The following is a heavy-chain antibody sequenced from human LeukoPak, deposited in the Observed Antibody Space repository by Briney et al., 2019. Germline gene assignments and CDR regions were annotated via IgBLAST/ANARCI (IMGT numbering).Heavy chain of an antibody. Sequence: GGSLRLSCAASGSTFSSHGMHWVRQTPGKGLYWVAFIRYDGSKKFYADSVKGRFTISRDNSKNTLDLQMNSLRTDDTAVYYCAKVDDYYGSGSYLVDSWGQGTLVTVSS. J-gene: IGHJ4*02. CDR1: GSTFSSHG. D-gene: IGHD3-10*01. V-gene: IGHV3-30*02. CDR2: IRYDGSKK. CDR3: AKVDDYYGSGSYLVDS.